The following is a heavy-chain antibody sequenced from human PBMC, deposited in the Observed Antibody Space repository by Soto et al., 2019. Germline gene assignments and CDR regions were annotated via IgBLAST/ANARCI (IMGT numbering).Heavy chain of an antibody. Sequence: PGGSLRLSCAASEFTFSNYAMSWVRQAPGKGLEWVSAIRYGGGTTYYADSVKGRFTISRDNSKNTLYLQMNSLRAEDTAVYYCANDPGYYYDSTGYHFVYWGQGTLVTVSS. CDR3: ANDPGYYYDSTGYHFVY. J-gene: IGHJ4*02. D-gene: IGHD3-22*01. V-gene: IGHV3-23*01. CDR1: EFTFSNYA. CDR2: IRYGGGTT.